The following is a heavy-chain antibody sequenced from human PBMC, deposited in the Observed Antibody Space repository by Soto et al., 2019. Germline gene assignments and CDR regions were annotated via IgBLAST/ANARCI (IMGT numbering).Heavy chain of an antibody. CDR3: AKDIYSSSSGQDY. J-gene: IGHJ4*02. CDR1: GFTFDDYA. V-gene: IGHV3-9*01. CDR2: ISWNGGNI. D-gene: IGHD6-6*01. Sequence: EVQLVESGGGLVQPGRSLRLSCAASGFTFDDYAMHWVRQAPGKGLEWGSGISWNGGNIGYADSVKGRFTISRDNAKNSLFLQMNSLRADDTALYFCAKDIYSSSSGQDYWGQGTPVTVSS.